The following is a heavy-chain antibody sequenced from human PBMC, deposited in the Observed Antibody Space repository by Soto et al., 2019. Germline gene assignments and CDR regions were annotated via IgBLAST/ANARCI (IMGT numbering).Heavy chain of an antibody. CDR1: GFTFSSYA. J-gene: IGHJ6*02. CDR2: ISGSGGST. D-gene: IGHD3-3*01. Sequence: GGSLRLSCAASGFTFSSYAMSWVRQAPGKGLEWVSAISGSGGSTYYADSVKGRFTISRDNSKNTLYLQMNSLRAEDTAVYYCAKSTTLEWLPSGMDVWGQGTTVTVSS. CDR3: AKSTTLEWLPSGMDV. V-gene: IGHV3-23*01.